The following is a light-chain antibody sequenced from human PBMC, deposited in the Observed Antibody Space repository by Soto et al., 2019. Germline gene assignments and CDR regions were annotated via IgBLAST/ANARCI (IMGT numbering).Light chain of an antibody. CDR2: DAS. CDR1: QSVSSY. Sequence: EIVLTQCPATRSLSPGERATLSCRASQSVSSYLAWYQQKPGQAPRLLIYDASNRATGIPARFSGSGSGTDFTLTISSLEPEDFAVYYCQQRSNWPPAFGQGTRLEIK. V-gene: IGKV3-11*01. CDR3: QQRSNWPPA. J-gene: IGKJ5*01.